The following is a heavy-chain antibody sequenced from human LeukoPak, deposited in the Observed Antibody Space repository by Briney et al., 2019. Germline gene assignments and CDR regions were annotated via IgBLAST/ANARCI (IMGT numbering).Heavy chain of an antibody. CDR1: GFTFSSYE. J-gene: IGHJ4*02. CDR2: ISSSGSTI. Sequence: PGGSLRLSCVASGFTFSSYEMNWVRQAPGKGLEWVSYISSSGSTIYYADSVKGRFTISRDNAKNSLHLQMNSLRAEDTAVYYCARGGVVRYFDWLSEYYFDYWGQGTLVTVSS. D-gene: IGHD3-9*01. CDR3: ARGGVVRYFDWLSEYYFDY. V-gene: IGHV3-48*03.